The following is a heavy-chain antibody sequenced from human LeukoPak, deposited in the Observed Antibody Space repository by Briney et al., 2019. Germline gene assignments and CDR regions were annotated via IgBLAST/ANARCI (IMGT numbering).Heavy chain of an antibody. CDR1: GGSIRSSYYY. CDR2: INHSGST. CDR3: ARGGEDSSGWNWFDP. Sequence: SETLSLTCTVSGGSIRSSYYYWSWIRQPPGKGLEWIGEINHSGSTNYNPSLKSRVTISVDTSKNQFSLKLSSVTAADTAVYYCARGGEDSSGWNWFDPWGQGTLVTVSS. J-gene: IGHJ5*02. D-gene: IGHD6-19*01. V-gene: IGHV4-39*07.